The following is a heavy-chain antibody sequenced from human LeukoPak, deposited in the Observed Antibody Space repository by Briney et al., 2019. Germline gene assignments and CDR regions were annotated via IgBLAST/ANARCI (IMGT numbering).Heavy chain of an antibody. CDR1: GFTFSSYE. Sequence: GGSLRLSCAASGFTFSSYEMNWVRQAPGKGLEWVSYISSSGSTIYYADSVKGRFTISRDNAKNSLYLQMNSLRAEDTAAYYCARDRGGDCYLDYWGQGTLVTVSS. CDR2: ISSSGSTI. CDR3: ARDRGGDCYLDY. J-gene: IGHJ4*02. V-gene: IGHV3-48*03. D-gene: IGHD2-21*02.